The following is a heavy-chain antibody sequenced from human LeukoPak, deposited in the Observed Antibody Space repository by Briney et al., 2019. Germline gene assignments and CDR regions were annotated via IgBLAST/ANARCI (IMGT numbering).Heavy chain of an antibody. Sequence: PGGSLRLSCAASGFTFSSYGMHWVRQAPGKGLEWVGFIRSKAYGGTTEYAASVKGRFTISRGDSKSIAYLQMNSLKTEDTAVYYCTRGGGYYYYMDVWGKGTTVTISS. V-gene: IGHV3-49*04. CDR3: TRGGGYYYYMDV. J-gene: IGHJ6*03. CDR1: GFTFSSYG. CDR2: IRSKAYGGTT.